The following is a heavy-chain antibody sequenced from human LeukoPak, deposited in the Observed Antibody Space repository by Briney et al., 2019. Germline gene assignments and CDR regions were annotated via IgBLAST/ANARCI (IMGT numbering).Heavy chain of an antibody. D-gene: IGHD3-22*01. V-gene: IGHV4-34*01. CDR2: INHSGST. CDR1: GGSFSGYY. J-gene: IGHJ6*03. CDR3: ASGHYYDSSGYPKNYYYYYMDV. Sequence: SETLSLTCAVYGGSFSGYYWRWMREPRGKGLEWSGEINHSGSTNYNPSLKSRVTTAVATPKNQLSLKLSAVTAADTAVYYGASGHYYDSSGYPKNYYYYYMDVWGKGTTVTVSS.